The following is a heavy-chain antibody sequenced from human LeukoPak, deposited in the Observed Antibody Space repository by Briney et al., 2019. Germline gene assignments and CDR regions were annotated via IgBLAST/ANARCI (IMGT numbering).Heavy chain of an antibody. Sequence: ASVKVSCKASGYTFTGYYMHWVRQAPGQGLEWMGWINPNSGGTDYAQKFQGRVTMTRNTSISTAYMELSSLRSEDTAVYYCARGVGDLGDYWGQGTLVTVSS. CDR1: GYTFTGYY. CDR3: ARGVGDLGDY. CDR2: INPNSGGT. V-gene: IGHV1-2*02. D-gene: IGHD3-16*01. J-gene: IGHJ4*02.